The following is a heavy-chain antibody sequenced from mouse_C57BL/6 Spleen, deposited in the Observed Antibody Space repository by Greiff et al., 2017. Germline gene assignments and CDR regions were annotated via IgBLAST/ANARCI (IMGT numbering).Heavy chain of an antibody. D-gene: IGHD1-1*01. CDR2: IDPEDGAT. Sequence: VQLQQSGAELVKPGASVKLSCTASGFNIKDYYMHWVKQRTEQGLEWIGRIDPEDGATKYAPKFQGKATITADTSSNTAYLQLSSLTSEDTAVYYCAKRVVNYYGSNYGWYFDVWGTGTTVTVSS. J-gene: IGHJ1*03. CDR1: GFNIKDYY. CDR3: AKRVVNYYGSNYGWYFDV. V-gene: IGHV14-2*01.